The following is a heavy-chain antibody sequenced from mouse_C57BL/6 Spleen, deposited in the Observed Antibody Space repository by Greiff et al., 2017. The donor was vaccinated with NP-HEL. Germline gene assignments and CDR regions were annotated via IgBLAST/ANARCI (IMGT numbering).Heavy chain of an antibody. CDR2: IDPANGNT. CDR1: GFNIKNTY. V-gene: IGHV14-3*01. CDR3: APGSSYVGNAMDY. J-gene: IGHJ4*01. Sequence: EVQLQESVAELVRPGASVKLSCTASGFNIKNTYMHWVKQRPEQGLEWIGRIDPANGNTKYAPKFQGKATITADTSSNTAYLQLSSLTSEDTAIYYCAPGSSYVGNAMDYWGQGTSVTVSS. D-gene: IGHD1-1*01.